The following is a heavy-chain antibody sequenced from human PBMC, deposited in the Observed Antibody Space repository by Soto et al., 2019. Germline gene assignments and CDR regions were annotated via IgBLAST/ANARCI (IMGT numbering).Heavy chain of an antibody. D-gene: IGHD2-15*01. CDR2: IYYSGST. J-gene: IGHJ3*02. CDR3: ARFMYCSGGSCYYAFAI. CDR1: GGSISSSSYY. V-gene: IGHV4-61*05. Sequence: PSETLSLTCTVSGGSISSSSYYWSWIRQPPGKGLEWIGYIYYSGSTNYNPSLKSRVTISVDTSKNQFSLKLSSVTAADTAVYYCARFMYCSGGSCYYAFAIWGQGTMVTGSS.